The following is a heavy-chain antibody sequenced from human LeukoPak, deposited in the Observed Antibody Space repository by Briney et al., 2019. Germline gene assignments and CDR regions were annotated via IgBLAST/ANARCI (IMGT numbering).Heavy chain of an antibody. J-gene: IGHJ4*02. V-gene: IGHV3-30*01. Sequence: PGGSLRLSCAASGFTFSSYAMHWVRQAPGKGLEWVAVISYDGSNKYYADSEKGRFTISRDNSKNTLYLQMNSLRAEDTAVYYCARGVVGATPYFDYWGQGTLVTVSS. D-gene: IGHD1-26*01. CDR2: ISYDGSNK. CDR1: GFTFSSYA. CDR3: ARGVVGATPYFDY.